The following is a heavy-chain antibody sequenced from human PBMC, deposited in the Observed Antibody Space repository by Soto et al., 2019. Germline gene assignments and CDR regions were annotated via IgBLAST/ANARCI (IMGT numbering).Heavy chain of an antibody. V-gene: IGHV4-39*01. CDR2: IYYSGST. Sequence: PSETLSLTCTVSGGSISSSSYYWGWIRQPPGKGLEWIGSIYYSGSTYYNPSLKSRVTISVDTSKNQFSLKLSSVTAADTAVYYCARRAMVRGVIPKHNWFDPGGQGTLVPVSS. CDR3: ARRAMVRGVIPKHNWFDP. CDR1: GGSISSSSYY. D-gene: IGHD3-10*01. J-gene: IGHJ5*02.